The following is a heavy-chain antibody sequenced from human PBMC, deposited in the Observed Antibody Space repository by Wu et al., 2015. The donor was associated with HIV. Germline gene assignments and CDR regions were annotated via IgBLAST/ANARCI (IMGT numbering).Heavy chain of an antibody. V-gene: IGHV1-2*02. CDR2: INPNRGGT. Sequence: QVQLLQSGAEVKKPGASVMVSCKASGYTFTDYYMYWVRQAPGQGLEWMGWINPNRGGTKYAQKFQGRVTMTRDTAVSTAYLELTSLRSDDTAVYYCARLQSLHGLYSNADYWGQGTLVTVSS. D-gene: IGHD2-8*01. J-gene: IGHJ4*02. CDR3: ARLQSLHGLYSNADY. CDR1: GYTFTDYY.